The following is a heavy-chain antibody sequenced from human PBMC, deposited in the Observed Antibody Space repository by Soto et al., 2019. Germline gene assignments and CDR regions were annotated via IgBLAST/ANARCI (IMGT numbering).Heavy chain of an antibody. D-gene: IGHD2-15*01. CDR2: ISAYNGNT. J-gene: IGHJ4*02. CDR3: ARTPFLGYCSGGSCPAPPKPCDY. Sequence: QVQLVQSGAEVKKPGASVKVSCKASGYTFTSYGITWVRQAPEQRLEWMGWISAYNGNTNDAPKLQGRVTMATDTSTSTAYMELRSLRSDDTAVYYCARTPFLGYCSGGSCPAPPKPCDYWGQGTLVTVSS. V-gene: IGHV1-18*01. CDR1: GYTFTSYG.